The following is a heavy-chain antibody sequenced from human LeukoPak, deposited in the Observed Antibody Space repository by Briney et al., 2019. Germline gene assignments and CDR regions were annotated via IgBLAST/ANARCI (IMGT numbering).Heavy chain of an antibody. V-gene: IGHV1-18*01. CDR2: ISAYNGNT. CDR1: GYTFTSYA. J-gene: IGHJ4*02. Sequence: GASVKVSCRASGYTFTSYAMHWVRQAPGQRLEWMGWISAYNGNTNYAQKLQGRVTMTTDTSTSTAYMELRSLRSDDTAVYYCAASRDYGDYEADYWGQGTLVTVSS. CDR3: AASRDYGDYEADY. D-gene: IGHD4-17*01.